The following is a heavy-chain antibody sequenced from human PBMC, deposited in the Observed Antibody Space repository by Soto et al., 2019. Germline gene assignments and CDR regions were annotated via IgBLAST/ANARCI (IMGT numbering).Heavy chain of an antibody. Sequence: QVQLVQSGAEVKKPGASVKVSCKVSGYTLTELSMHWVRQAPGKGLEWMGGFDPEDGETIYAQKFQGRVTMTEDTSTDTAYMELSSLRSEDTAVYYCATGPISYCSGGSCYPKVLYYYYYMDVWGKGTTVTVSS. CDR3: ATGPISYCSGGSCYPKVLYYYYYMDV. CDR1: GYTLTELS. CDR2: FDPEDGET. D-gene: IGHD2-15*01. J-gene: IGHJ6*03. V-gene: IGHV1-24*01.